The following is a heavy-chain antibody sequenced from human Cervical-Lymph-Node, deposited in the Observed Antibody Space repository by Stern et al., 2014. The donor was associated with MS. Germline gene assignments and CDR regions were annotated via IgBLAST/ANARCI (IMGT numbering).Heavy chain of an antibody. V-gene: IGHV3-33*01. CDR3: ARDTRRHLYHYVVDV. D-gene: IGHD3-3*02. Sequence: VQLVESGGGVVQPGRSLRLSCAASGFSFSNFGMHWVRQAPGKGLEWVAIIWYDGSKKYYADSVKGRFTISRDNSKNTLFLQMNGLRAEDTAVYYCARDTRRHLYHYVVDVWGQGTTVTVSS. CDR2: IWYDGSKK. CDR1: GFSFSNFG. J-gene: IGHJ6*02.